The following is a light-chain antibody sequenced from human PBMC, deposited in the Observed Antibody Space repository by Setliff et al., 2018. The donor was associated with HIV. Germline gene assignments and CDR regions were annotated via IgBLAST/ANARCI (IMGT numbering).Light chain of an antibody. CDR3: CSLTSTSSYV. CDR1: SSDIGGYKS. V-gene: IGLV2-14*03. CDR2: DVS. J-gene: IGLJ1*01. Sequence: QSALTQPASVSGSPGQSITISCTGTSSDIGGYKSVSWYQQHPGKAHKLMIYDVSNRPSGVSNRFSGSKSGNTASLTISGLQAEDEADYYCCSLTSTSSYVFGTGTKVTVL.